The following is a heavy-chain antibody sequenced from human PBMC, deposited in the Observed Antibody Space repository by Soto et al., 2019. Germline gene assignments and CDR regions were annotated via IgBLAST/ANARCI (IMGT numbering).Heavy chain of an antibody. CDR2: INHSGST. V-gene: IGHV4-34*01. Sequence: LSLTCAVYGGSFSGYYWSWIRQPPGKGLEWIGEINHSGSTNYNPSLKSRVTISVDTSKNQFSLKLSSVTAADTAVYYCARGEMLYDYVWGSYRLRRGYFDYWGQGTLVTVSS. CDR1: GGSFSGYY. J-gene: IGHJ4*02. CDR3: ARGEMLYDYVWGSYRLRRGYFDY. D-gene: IGHD3-16*02.